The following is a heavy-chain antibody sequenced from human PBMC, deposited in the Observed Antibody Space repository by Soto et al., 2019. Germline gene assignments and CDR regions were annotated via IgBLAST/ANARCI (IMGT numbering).Heavy chain of an antibody. D-gene: IGHD4-17*01. CDR3: AKDTGPYGDYVFDY. CDR1: VFTFSSYA. J-gene: IGHJ4*02. Sequence: EVQLLESGGGLVQPGGSLRLSCAGSVFTFSSYALSWVRQAPGKGLEWVSAISGSGGSTYYADSVKGRFTISRDNSKNTLYLQMNSLRAEDTAVYYCAKDTGPYGDYVFDYWGQGTLVTVSS. V-gene: IGHV3-23*01. CDR2: ISGSGGST.